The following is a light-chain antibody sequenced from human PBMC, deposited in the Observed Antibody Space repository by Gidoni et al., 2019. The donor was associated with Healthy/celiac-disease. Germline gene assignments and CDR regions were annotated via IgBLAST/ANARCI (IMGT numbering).Light chain of an antibody. Sequence: DIQMTQSPSTLSASVGDRVTITCRASPSISSWLAWYQQKPGKAPKRLIYQASSLETGVPLRFSGSGSGTEFTLTISSLQPDDFATYYCQQYNTYSWTFGQGTEVEIK. CDR2: QAS. CDR3: QQYNTYSWT. CDR1: PSISSW. V-gene: IGKV1-5*03. J-gene: IGKJ1*01.